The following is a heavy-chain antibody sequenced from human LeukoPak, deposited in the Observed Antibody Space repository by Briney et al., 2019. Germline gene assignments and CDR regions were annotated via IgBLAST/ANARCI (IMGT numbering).Heavy chain of an antibody. J-gene: IGHJ4*02. CDR3: ALTTVTTNDY. CDR2: INSDGSEG. V-gene: IGHV3-7*03. Sequence: TGGPLRLSCAVSGFTFSGFWMSWSRQAPGKGLEWVASINSDGSEGYYADVVKGRFTISRDNSKNTLYLQMNSLRAEDTAVYYCALTTVTTNDYWGQGTLVTVSS. CDR1: GFTFSGFW. D-gene: IGHD4-17*01.